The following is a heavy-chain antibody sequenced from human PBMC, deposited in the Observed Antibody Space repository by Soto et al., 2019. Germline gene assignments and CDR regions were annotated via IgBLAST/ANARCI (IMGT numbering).Heavy chain of an antibody. CDR2: INSGGSSI. D-gene: IGHD3-10*01. Sequence: EVQLVESGGGLVRPGGSLRLSCAASGFTFSRHIMHWVRQTPGKGLEWISFINSGGSSIKYADSVKGRFTISRDDAKNSLYLQMTTLTADDTAVYYCARAKYYFGSGGSRNLDSWGQGTLVTVSS. CDR3: ARAKYYFGSGGSRNLDS. V-gene: IGHV3-21*05. CDR1: GFTFSRHI. J-gene: IGHJ4*02.